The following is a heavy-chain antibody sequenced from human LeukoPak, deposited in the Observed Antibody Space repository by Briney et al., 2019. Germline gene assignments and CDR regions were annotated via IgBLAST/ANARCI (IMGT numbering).Heavy chain of an antibody. CDR1: GYTFTSYD. D-gene: IGHD3-10*01. Sequence: ASVKVSCTASGYTFTSYDINWVRQATGQGLEWMGWMNPNSGNTGYAQKFQGRVTMTRNTSISTAYMELSSLRSEDTAVYYCAGRQDYYGSGSYNYWGQGTLVTVSS. J-gene: IGHJ4*02. CDR2: MNPNSGNT. V-gene: IGHV1-8*01. CDR3: AGRQDYYGSGSYNY.